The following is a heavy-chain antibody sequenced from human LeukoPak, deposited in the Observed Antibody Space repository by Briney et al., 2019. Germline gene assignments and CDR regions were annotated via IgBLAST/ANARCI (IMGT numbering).Heavy chain of an antibody. V-gene: IGHV4-34*01. J-gene: IGHJ4*02. CDR1: GGSFSGYH. Sequence: SETLSLTCAVYGGSFSGYHWSWIRQPPGKGLEWIGEINHSGSTNYNPSLKSRVTISVDTSKNQFSLKLSSVTAADTAVYYCARGSGRYSSSSVYWGQGTLVTVSS. D-gene: IGHD6-13*01. CDR2: INHSGST. CDR3: ARGSGRYSSSSVY.